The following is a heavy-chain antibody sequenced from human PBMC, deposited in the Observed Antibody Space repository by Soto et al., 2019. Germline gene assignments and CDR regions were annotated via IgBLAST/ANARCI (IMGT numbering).Heavy chain of an antibody. CDR2: ISGNGGDT. CDR1: GFTFSSHA. V-gene: IGHV3-23*01. J-gene: IGHJ4*02. CDR3: AKVVGTTALVGIDY. Sequence: EVQLLESGGGLVQPGGSLRLSCRAAGFTFSSHAMNWVRQAPGKGLEWVSSISGNGGDTYYADSVKGRYTISRDNSKNTLYLQMYSLRAEDTAVYFCAKVVGTTALVGIDYWGQGTLVTVSS. D-gene: IGHD1-26*01.